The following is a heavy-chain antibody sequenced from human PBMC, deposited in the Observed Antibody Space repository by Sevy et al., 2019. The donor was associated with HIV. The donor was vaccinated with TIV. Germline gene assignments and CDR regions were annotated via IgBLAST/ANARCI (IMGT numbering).Heavy chain of an antibody. CDR2: ISGSGGST. J-gene: IGHJ6*02. V-gene: IGHV3-23*01. CDR1: GFTFSSYA. D-gene: IGHD2-21*01. CDR3: ARGINCGGDCYHYYYYYGMDV. Sequence: GGSLRLSCAASGFTFSSYAMNWVRQAPGKGLEWVSAISGSGGSTYYADSVKGRFTISRDNSKNTLYLQMNSLRAEDTAVYYCARGINCGGDCYHYYYYYGMDVWGQGTTVTVSS.